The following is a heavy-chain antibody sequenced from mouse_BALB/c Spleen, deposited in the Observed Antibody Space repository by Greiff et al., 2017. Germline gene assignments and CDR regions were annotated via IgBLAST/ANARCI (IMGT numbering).Heavy chain of an antibody. D-gene: IGHD2-2*01. J-gene: IGHJ4*01. CDR1: GYAFSSSW. CDR2: IYPGDGDT. CDR3: ARSGGYDGDYYAMDY. V-gene: IGHV1-82*01. Sequence: QVQLQQSGPELVKPGASVKISCKASGYAFSSSWMNWVKQRPGQGLEWIGRIYPGDGDTNYNGKFKGKATLTADKSSSTAYMQLSSLTSVDSAVYFCARSGGYDGDYYAMDYWGQGTSVTFSS.